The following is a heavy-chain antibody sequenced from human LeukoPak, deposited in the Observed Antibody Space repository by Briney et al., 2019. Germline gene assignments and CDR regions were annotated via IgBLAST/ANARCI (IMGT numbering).Heavy chain of an antibody. CDR3: ARSRSYYDFWSGYYTGGWFDP. V-gene: IGHV4-34*01. D-gene: IGHD3-3*01. CDR1: GGSFSGYY. Sequence: PSETLSLTCAVYGGSFSGYYWSWIRQPPGKGLEWIGEINHSGSTNYNPSLKSRVTISVDTSKNQFSLKLSSVTAADTAVYYCARSRSYYDFWSGYYTGGWFDPWGQGTLVTVSS. J-gene: IGHJ5*02. CDR2: INHSGST.